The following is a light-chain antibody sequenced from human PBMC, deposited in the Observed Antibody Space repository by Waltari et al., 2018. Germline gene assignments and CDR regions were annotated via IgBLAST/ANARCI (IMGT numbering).Light chain of an antibody. CDR1: SSDVGGYNH. Sequence: QSALTQPASVSASPGQSITISCTGTSSDVGGYNHVFWYQQHPGKAPKLIIYEATNRPSGVSDRFSASKSGNTASLAISGLQGEDEADYYCSSFSSRGTLVVFGGGTKLTVL. CDR2: EAT. V-gene: IGLV2-14*01. CDR3: SSFSSRGTLVV. J-gene: IGLJ3*02.